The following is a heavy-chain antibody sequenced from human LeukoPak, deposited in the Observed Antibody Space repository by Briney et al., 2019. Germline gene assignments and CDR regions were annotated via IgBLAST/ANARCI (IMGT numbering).Heavy chain of an antibody. J-gene: IGHJ4*02. CDR1: GFTFGNYG. D-gene: IGHD3-22*01. CDR2: ISSSSSYI. CDR3: ARELVGKYYYDSSGYYPPDY. Sequence: GGSLRLSCAASGFTFGNYGMSWVRQAPGKGLEWVSSISSSSSYIYYADSVKGRFTISRDNAKNSLYLQMNSLRAEDTAVYYCARELVGKYYYDSSGYYPPDYWGQGTLVTVSS. V-gene: IGHV3-21*01.